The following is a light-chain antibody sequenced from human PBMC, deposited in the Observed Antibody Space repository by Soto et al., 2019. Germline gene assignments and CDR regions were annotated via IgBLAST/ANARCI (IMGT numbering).Light chain of an antibody. CDR3: QQYNSYLWT. CDR2: KAS. V-gene: IGKV1-5*03. CDR1: QSISSW. J-gene: IGKJ1*01. Sequence: DIQITQSPSTLSASVGDRVTITCRASQSISSWLAWYQQKPGKAPKLLIYKASSLESGVPSRFSGSGSGTEFTLTISSLQPDDFATYYCQQYNSYLWTFGQGTQGGYQ.